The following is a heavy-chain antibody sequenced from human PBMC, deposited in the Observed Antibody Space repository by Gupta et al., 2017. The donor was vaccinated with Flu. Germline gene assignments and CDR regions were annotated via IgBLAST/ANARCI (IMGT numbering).Heavy chain of an antibody. D-gene: IGHD3-16*02. Sequence: QVQLQESGPGLVKPSETLSLTCTVSGGSMNSYYWSWIRQPAGKGLEWIGRFYSSESINYNPSLKSRVTMSVATSRNQFSLILSSVTAADSAVYYCANQDYAWGNYRSAYFDYWGQGTLVTVSS. CDR2: FYSSESI. J-gene: IGHJ4*02. CDR1: GGSMNSYY. V-gene: IGHV4-4*07. CDR3: ANQDYAWGNYRSAYFDY.